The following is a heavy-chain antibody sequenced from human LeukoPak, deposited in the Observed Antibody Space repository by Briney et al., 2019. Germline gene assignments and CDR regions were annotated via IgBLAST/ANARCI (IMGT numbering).Heavy chain of an antibody. Sequence: PGGPLRLSCAPSGFTFSDAWMTWVRQAPGKGLECVGFIQSKTDGGTTDSAASVKGRFTVSRDDSKNTLYLQMNSLKTEDTAVYYCTTWSSQFDYWGQGTLVTVSS. J-gene: IGHJ4*02. V-gene: IGHV3-15*01. CDR3: TTWSSQFDY. D-gene: IGHD6-6*01. CDR2: IQSKTDGGTT. CDR1: GFTFSDAW.